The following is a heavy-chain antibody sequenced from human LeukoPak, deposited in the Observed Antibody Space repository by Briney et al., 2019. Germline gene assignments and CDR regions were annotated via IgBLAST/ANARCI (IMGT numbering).Heavy chain of an antibody. V-gene: IGHV4-4*07. CDR3: ARDRRGYYGSGSYYNDYYYYYMDV. D-gene: IGHD3-10*01. Sequence: SETLSLTCTVSGGSISSYYWSWIRQPAGKGLEWIGRIYTSGSTNYNPSLKSRVTMSVDTSKNQFSLKLSSVTAADTAVYYCARDRRGYYGSGSYYNDYYYYYMDVWGKGTTVTISS. CDR2: IYTSGST. CDR1: GGSISSYY. J-gene: IGHJ6*03.